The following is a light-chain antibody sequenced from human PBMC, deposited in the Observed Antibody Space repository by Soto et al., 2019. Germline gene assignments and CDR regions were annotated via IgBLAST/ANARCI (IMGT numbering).Light chain of an antibody. CDR3: QQTYTTPEIT. CDR1: QSISIY. V-gene: IGKV1-39*01. J-gene: IGKJ5*01. Sequence: DIHMTQSPSSLCASVVDRVSITCLASQSISIYLNWYQLKPGKAPNLLMYGASYLKSGVPTRFSGSGSGTDFTLTISSLQPEDFAIYYCQQTYTTPEITFGQGTRLEIK. CDR2: GAS.